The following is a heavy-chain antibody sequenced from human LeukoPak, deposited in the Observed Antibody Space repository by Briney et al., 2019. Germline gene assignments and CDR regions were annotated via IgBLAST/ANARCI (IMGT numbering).Heavy chain of an antibody. J-gene: IGHJ4*02. CDR3: ANGYSSSWYNGGFDY. Sequence: GESLKISCKGSGYSSTSYWIGWVRQMPGKGLEWMGIIYPGDSDTRYSPSFQGQVTISADKSISTAYLQWSSLKASDTAMYYCANGYSSSWYNGGFDYWGQGTLVTVSS. CDR2: IYPGDSDT. V-gene: IGHV5-51*01. CDR1: GYSSTSYW. D-gene: IGHD6-13*01.